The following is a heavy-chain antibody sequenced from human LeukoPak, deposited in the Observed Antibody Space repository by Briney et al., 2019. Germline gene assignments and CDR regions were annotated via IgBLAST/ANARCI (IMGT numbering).Heavy chain of an antibody. CDR2: INENGGDK. J-gene: IGHJ4*02. CDR3: ARGRSGSSKYWVF. D-gene: IGHD2-8*02. Sequence: PGGSLRLSCAVSDFTLSRYWMTWVRQPPGRGLEWVANINENGGDKDYGDSVKGRFSISRDNAENSLFLQMNNLRVEDSAVYYCARGRSGSSKYWVFWGQGTLVTVSS. CDR1: DFTLSRYW. V-gene: IGHV3-7*01.